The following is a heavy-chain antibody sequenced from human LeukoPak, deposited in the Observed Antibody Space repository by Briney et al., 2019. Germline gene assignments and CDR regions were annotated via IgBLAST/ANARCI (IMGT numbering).Heavy chain of an antibody. V-gene: IGHV3-73*01. D-gene: IGHD3-9*01. J-gene: IGHJ4*02. CDR2: VRSKTDNYAT. CDR1: GFTVSGSS. CDR3: APFDWGSPQN. Sequence: PGGSLRLSCAASGFTVSGSSLHWVRQASGKGLEWVGRVRSKTDNYATAYSASVQGRFTVSRDDSKNTAYLQMNSLKPEDTAIYSCAPFDWGSPQNWGQGSRVTVSS.